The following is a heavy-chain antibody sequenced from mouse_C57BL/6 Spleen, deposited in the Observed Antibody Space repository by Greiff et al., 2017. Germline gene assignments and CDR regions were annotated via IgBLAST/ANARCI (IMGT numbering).Heavy chain of an antibody. V-gene: IGHV1-69*01. CDR1: GYTFTSYW. Sequence: QVQLQQPGAELVMPGASVKLSCKASGYTFTSYWMHWVKQRPGQGLEWIGEIDPSDNYTNYNQKFKGKSTLTVDKSSSTAYMQLSSLTSEDSAVYYCARSVVELDYWGQGTSVTVSS. J-gene: IGHJ4*01. CDR2: IDPSDNYT. D-gene: IGHD1-1*01. CDR3: ARSVVELDY.